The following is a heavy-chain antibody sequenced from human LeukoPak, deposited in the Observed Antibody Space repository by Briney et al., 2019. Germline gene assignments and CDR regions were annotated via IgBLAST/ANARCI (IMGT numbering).Heavy chain of an antibody. CDR3: ARGSMGYHYYMDV. J-gene: IGHJ6*03. Sequence: PGGSLRLSCEASGFTFSSYEMNWVRQAPGKGLEWVSYISSSGSTTYYADSVKGRFTISRDNAKNSLFLQMNSLRAEDTAVYYCARGSMGYHYYMDVWGKGTTVTVSS. D-gene: IGHD3-16*02. CDR1: GFTFSSYE. V-gene: IGHV3-48*03. CDR2: ISSSGSTT.